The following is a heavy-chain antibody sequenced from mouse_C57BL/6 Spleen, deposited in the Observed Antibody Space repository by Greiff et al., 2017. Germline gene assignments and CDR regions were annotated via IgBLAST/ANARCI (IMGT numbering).Heavy chain of an antibody. D-gene: IGHD2-3*01. V-gene: IGHV14-2*01. CDR2: IDPEDGET. Sequence: VQLQQSGAELVKPGASVKLSCTASGFNITDYYMHWVKQRTEQGLEWIGRIDPEDGETKYDPKFQGKATMTADTSSNTAYLQLSSLTAEDTAVYYCARMGYSAWFAYWGQGTLVTVSA. CDR1: GFNITDYY. CDR3: ARMGYSAWFAY. J-gene: IGHJ3*01.